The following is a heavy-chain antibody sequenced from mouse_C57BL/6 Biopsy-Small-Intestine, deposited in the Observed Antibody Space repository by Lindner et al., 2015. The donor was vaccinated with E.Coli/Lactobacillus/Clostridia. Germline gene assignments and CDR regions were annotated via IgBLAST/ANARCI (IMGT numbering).Heavy chain of an antibody. CDR2: IVPIFGKP. D-gene: IGHD2-4*01. J-gene: IGHJ4*01. V-gene: IGHV1-69*02. Sequence: SVKVSCKASRDTFSSYSFAWVRQAPGQGLEWMGEIVPIFGKPTYAQKFQGRVTISADESTTTTYMQLTSLSSEDTALYFCARDTHYETTGDSFDEWGQGTLVTVSS. CDR1: RDTFSSYS. CDR3: ARDTHYETTGDSFDE.